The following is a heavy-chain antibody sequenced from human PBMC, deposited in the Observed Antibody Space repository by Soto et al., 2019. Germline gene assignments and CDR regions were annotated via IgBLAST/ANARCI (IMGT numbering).Heavy chain of an antibody. J-gene: IGHJ5*02. CDR2: IIPIFGTA. V-gene: IGHV1-69*01. Sequence: QVQLVQSGAEVKKPGSSVKFSCKASGGTFSSYAISCGRQAPGQGFEWMGGIIPIFGTAKYAQKFQGRGTITADESTRTAYLELSSLRSEDKAVYYCERDLLDEGVFDPWGQGTLVTVSS. D-gene: IGHD2-15*01. CDR3: ERDLLDEGVFDP. CDR1: GGTFSSYA.